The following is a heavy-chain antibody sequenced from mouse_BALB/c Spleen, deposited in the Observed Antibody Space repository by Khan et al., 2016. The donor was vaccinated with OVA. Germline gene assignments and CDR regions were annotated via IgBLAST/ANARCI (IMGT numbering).Heavy chain of an antibody. Sequence: EVQLVESGPSLVKPSQTLSLTCSVTGDSITSGYWNWIRKFPGNKLEYMGYISYSGSTYYNPSLKSRISITRDTSKNQYYLQLNSVTTEDTATYYGAIYDYDYDGAFTYWGQGTLVTVSA. CDR1: GDSITSGY. CDR2: ISYSGST. J-gene: IGHJ3*01. V-gene: IGHV3-8*02. CDR3: AIYDYDYDGAFTY. D-gene: IGHD2-4*01.